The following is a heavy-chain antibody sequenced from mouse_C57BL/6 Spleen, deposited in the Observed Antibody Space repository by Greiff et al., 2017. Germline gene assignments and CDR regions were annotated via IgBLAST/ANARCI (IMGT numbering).Heavy chain of an antibody. D-gene: IGHD2-4*01. J-gene: IGHJ2*01. CDR3: ARADDYDEDYFDY. V-gene: IGHV1-4*01. CDR1: GYTFTSYT. Sequence: QVQLQQSGAELARPGASVKMSCKASGYTFTSYTMHWVKQRPGQGLEWIGYINPSSGFTKYNQKFKDKATLTADKSSSKSYMQLSSLTSEDSSVYYCARADDYDEDYFDYWGQGTTLTVSS. CDR2: INPSSGFT.